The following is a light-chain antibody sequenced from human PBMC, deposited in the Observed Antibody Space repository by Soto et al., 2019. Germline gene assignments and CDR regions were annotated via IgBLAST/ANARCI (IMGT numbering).Light chain of an antibody. CDR3: AAWDDPRRGPYVV. J-gene: IGLJ2*01. CDR2: TNN. CDR1: SSNIGSNY. V-gene: IGLV1-47*01. Sequence: QSVLTQPPSASGTPGQRVTISCSGSSSNIGSNYVYWYQQLPETAPKLLIYTNNQRPSGVPDRFSGSKSGTSASLAIGGLGSENGADYYGAAWDDPRRGPYVVFGGGTKLTVL.